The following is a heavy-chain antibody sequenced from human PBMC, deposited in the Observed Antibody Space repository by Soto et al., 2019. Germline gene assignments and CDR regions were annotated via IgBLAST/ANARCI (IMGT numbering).Heavy chain of an antibody. CDR1: GLTFSNYA. CDR2: ISGSGGST. V-gene: IGHV3-23*01. CDR3: AGRIAVAGTLAY. J-gene: IGHJ4*02. Sequence: HPGGSLRLSCAAPGLTFSNYAMSWVRQAPGKGLEWVSAISGSGGSTFYADSVKGRFTISRDNSKNTLYLQMNSLRAEDTAVYFCAGRIAVAGTLAYWGQGTLVTVSS. D-gene: IGHD6-19*01.